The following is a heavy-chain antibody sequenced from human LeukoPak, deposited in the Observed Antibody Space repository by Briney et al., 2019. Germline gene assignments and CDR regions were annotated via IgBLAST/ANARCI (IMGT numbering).Heavy chain of an antibody. CDR2: ISGSGGST. V-gene: IGHV3-23*01. D-gene: IGHD2-15*01. CDR1: GFTFSSYA. Sequence: GGSLRLSCAASGFTFSSYAMSWVRQAPGKGLEWVSAISGSGGSTYYADSVKGRFTISRDNSKNTLYLQMNSLRAEDTAVYYCAEVGRYCGGGSCYFDYWGQGTLVTVSS. CDR3: AEVGRYCGGGSCYFDY. J-gene: IGHJ4*02.